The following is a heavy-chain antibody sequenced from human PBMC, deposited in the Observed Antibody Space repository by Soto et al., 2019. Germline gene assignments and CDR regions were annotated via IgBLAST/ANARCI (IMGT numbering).Heavy chain of an antibody. CDR3: AKNSGYDYYDSNGIDY. CDR1: GFAFSSYA. J-gene: IGHJ4*02. V-gene: IGHV3-23*01. CDR2: IGGNGVTT. Sequence: DVQMLESGGGLVQPGGSLRLSCAASGFAFSSYALSWVRRAPGKGLEWVSAIGGNGVTTYYADSVKGRFTISRDTSKNTLYLQMNSLRAEDTAVYYCAKNSGYDYYDSNGIDYWGQGTLVTVSS. D-gene: IGHD5-12*01.